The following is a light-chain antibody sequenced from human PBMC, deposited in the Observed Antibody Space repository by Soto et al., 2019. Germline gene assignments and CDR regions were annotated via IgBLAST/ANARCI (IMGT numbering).Light chain of an antibody. CDR2: RDF. V-gene: IGLV3-9*01. J-gene: IGLJ2*01. CDR1: NIRSKN. Sequence: SYELTQPLSVSVALGQTAKITCEGDNIRSKNVHWYQQKAGQAPVVVINRDFNRPSGIPERISGSNSCNTATLTITSAQAGDEADYYCQVWDSGSVVFGGGTKVTVL. CDR3: QVWDSGSVV.